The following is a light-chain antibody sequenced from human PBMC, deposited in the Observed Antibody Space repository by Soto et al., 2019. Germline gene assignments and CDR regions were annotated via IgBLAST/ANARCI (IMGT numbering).Light chain of an antibody. CDR2: EVS. CDR1: SSDVGGYNY. Sequence: QSVLTQPASVSGSPGQSITISCTGTSSDVGGYNYVSWYQQHPGKAPKLMIYEVSNRPSGVSNRFSGSKSGNTASLTISGLQAEDEADYFCNSYRSTSTRYVFGTGTKLTVL. J-gene: IGLJ1*01. CDR3: NSYRSTSTRYV. V-gene: IGLV2-14*01.